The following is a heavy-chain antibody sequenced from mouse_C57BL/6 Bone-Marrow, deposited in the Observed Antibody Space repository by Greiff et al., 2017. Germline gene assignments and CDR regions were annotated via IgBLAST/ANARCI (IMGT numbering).Heavy chain of an antibody. CDR3: AGQGFYYYGAWFAY. CDR1: GYTFTDYY. CDR2: INPNNGGT. D-gene: IGHD1-1*01. J-gene: IGHJ3*01. V-gene: IGHV1-26*01. Sequence: VQLQQSGPELVKPGASVKISCKASGYTFTDYYMNWVKQSHGKSLEWIGDINPNNGGTSYNQKFKGKATLTVDKSSSTAYMELRSLTSEDSAVYYYAGQGFYYYGAWFAYEDQGNLITVSA.